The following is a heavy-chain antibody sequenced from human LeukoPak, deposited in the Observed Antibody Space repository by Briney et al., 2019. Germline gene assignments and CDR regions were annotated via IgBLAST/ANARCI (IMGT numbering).Heavy chain of an antibody. CDR1: VFTFNSYR. Sequence: GGSLRLSCTASVFTFNSYRMNWVRQAPGKGLEWVSSISSSSSYIYYADSVKGRFTISRDNAKNSLYLQMNSLRAEDTAVYYCAREEGGNSYYYYYMDVWGKGTTVTVSS. D-gene: IGHD4-23*01. CDR3: AREEGGNSYYYYYMDV. J-gene: IGHJ6*03. CDR2: ISSSSSYI. V-gene: IGHV3-21*01.